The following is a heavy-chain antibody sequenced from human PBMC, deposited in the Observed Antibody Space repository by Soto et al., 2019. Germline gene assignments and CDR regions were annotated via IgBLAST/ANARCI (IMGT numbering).Heavy chain of an antibody. D-gene: IGHD2-21*01. Sequence: SEILSLTCSVSGGSISSNYWSWFRQPPGKGLEWIGYIYYSGTTSYNPSLESRVTISLATSKTQFSLNLTSVTAADTAVYYCARETDWRYFHPWGQGTLVTVSS. CDR3: ARETDWRYFHP. CDR2: IYYSGTT. J-gene: IGHJ1*01. CDR1: GGSISSNY. V-gene: IGHV4-59*01.